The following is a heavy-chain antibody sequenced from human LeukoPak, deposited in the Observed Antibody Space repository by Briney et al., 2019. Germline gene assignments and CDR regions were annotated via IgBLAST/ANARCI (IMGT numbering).Heavy chain of an antibody. J-gene: IGHJ3*02. CDR2: IFYSGST. Sequence: SETLSLTCTVSGASMTTYYWSWIRQPPGKGLEWVGHIFYSGSTNYNPSLKSRVTISLVMSKNQISLKLSSVTTADTAMYYCARTDDAFHIWGHGTTVTVSS. V-gene: IGHV4-59*01. CDR3: ARTDDAFHI. D-gene: IGHD2-21*02. CDR1: GASMTTYY.